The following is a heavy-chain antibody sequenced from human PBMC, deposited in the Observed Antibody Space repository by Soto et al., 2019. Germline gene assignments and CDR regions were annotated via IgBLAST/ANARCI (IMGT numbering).Heavy chain of an antibody. V-gene: IGHV4-59*01. D-gene: IGHD5-18*01. CDR3: ARISSVDPYGYVNGGLDV. J-gene: IGHJ6*02. CDR1: GGSIRSYY. Sequence: SETLSLTCSVSGGSIRSYYWSWIRQSPEKGLEWIGYFYHSGNSNYNPSLKSRVTISVDTSKNRLSLSLRSVTAADTAVYFCARISSVDPYGYVNGGLDVCGQGTTVTVSS. CDR2: FYHSGNS.